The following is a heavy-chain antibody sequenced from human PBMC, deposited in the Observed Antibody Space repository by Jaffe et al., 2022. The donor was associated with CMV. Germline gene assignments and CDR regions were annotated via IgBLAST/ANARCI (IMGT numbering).Heavy chain of an antibody. CDR1: GGSISSSTSY. CDR2: IYYSGKT. CDR3: VRQADSGGYYSTLLFFQMDV. V-gene: IGHV4-39*01. D-gene: IGHD3-22*01. Sequence: QLQLQESGPGLLKPSETLSLTCTVSGGSISSSTSYWGWIRQPPGKGLEWIGSIYYSGKTFYKPSLKSRVTMSLDTSKKQFSLRVTSVTAADTAVYYCVRQADSGGYYSTLLFFQMDVWGQGTTVTVSS. J-gene: IGHJ6*02.